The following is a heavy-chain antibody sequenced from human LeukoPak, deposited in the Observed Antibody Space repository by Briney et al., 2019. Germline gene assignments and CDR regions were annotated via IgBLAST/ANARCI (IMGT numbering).Heavy chain of an antibody. CDR3: ARGYRWFDY. CDR1: GGSFSGYY. D-gene: IGHD5-24*01. CDR2: INHSGNT. J-gene: IGHJ4*02. Sequence: SETLSLTCAVYGGSFSGYYWSWIRQPPGKGLEWIGEINHSGNTNYNPSLKSRVTISVDTSKNQFSLKLSSVTAADTAVYYCARGYRWFDYWGQGTLVTVSS. V-gene: IGHV4-34*01.